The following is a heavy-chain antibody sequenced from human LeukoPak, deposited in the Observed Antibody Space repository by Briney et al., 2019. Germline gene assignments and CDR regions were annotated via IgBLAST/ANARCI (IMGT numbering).Heavy chain of an antibody. CDR3: ARERGEFGGSYFLDY. J-gene: IGHJ4*02. Sequence: ASVKVSCKPLESPFTSYAMHGGRRAPGQSLEGRGYINDGDGNTKYSQEFQGRVTITRDTSASIVYMELSGLRSEDMAFYYCARERGEFGGSYFLDYWGQGTLVTVSS. V-gene: IGHV1-3*03. CDR2: INDGDGNT. CDR1: ESPFTSYA. D-gene: IGHD1-26*01.